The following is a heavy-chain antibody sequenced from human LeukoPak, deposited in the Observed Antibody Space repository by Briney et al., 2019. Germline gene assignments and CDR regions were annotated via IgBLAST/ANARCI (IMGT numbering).Heavy chain of an antibody. CDR3: AKDQEGYSSSWYNY. CDR2: TKSQIYGGTP. J-gene: IGHJ4*02. V-gene: IGHV3-49*04. CDR1: TFTLGDYA. D-gene: IGHD6-13*01. Sequence: QTWGSLTLSCTGSTFTLGDYAMTWVRQAPGKGLEWVGFTKSQIYGGTPEYAASVKGRFTSSRDDSKNTLYLQMNSLRAEDTAVYYCAKDQEGYSSSWYNYWGQGKVVTVSS.